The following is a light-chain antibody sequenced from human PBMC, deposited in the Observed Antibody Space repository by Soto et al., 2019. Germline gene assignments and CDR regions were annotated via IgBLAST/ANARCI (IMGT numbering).Light chain of an antibody. J-gene: IGLJ1*01. CDR3: QSYDSSLSGWV. CDR2: SNN. Sequence: QSVLTQAPSASETPGQRVTISCSGGSSNIGRNTVNWYQQLPGTAPKLLIYSNNRRPSGVPDRFSGSKSGTSASLAISGLQSEDEADYYCQSYDSSLSGWVFGTGTKVTVL. CDR1: SSNIGRNT. V-gene: IGLV1-44*01.